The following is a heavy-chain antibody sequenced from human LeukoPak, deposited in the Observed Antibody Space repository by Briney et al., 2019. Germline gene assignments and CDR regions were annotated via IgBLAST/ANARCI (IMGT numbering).Heavy chain of an antibody. D-gene: IGHD3-22*01. CDR2: IKEDGSER. V-gene: IGHV3-7*01. Sequence: HPGGSLRLSCEGSAFIFSGHWMNWVRQTPGKGLEWVASIKEDGSERQYVDSVKGRFTISKDNSKNTLYLQMNSLRAEDTAVYYCAGSRRGLTHYYDSSGAFDYWGQGTLVTVSS. CDR1: AFIFSGHW. CDR3: AGSRRGLTHYYDSSGAFDY. J-gene: IGHJ4*02.